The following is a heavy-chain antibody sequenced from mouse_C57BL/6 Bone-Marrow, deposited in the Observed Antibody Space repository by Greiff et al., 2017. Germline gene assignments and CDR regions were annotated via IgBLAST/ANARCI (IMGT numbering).Heavy chain of an antibody. CDR2: IYPRSGNT. CDR1: GYTFTSYG. V-gene: IGHV1-81*01. J-gene: IGHJ2*01. CDR3: ARSNWGYFDY. D-gene: IGHD4-1*01. Sequence: QVQLQQSGAELARPGASVKLSCKASGYTFTSYGISWVKQRTGQGLEWIGEIYPRSGNTYYNEKFKGKATLTADKSSSTAYMELRSLTSEDSAVYFCARSNWGYFDYWGQGTTLTVSS.